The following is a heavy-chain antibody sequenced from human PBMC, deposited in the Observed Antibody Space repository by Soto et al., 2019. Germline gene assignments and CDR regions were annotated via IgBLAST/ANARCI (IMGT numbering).Heavy chain of an antibody. CDR3: ARGTNCSSTSCYFSWFDP. D-gene: IGHD2-2*01. CDR1: DVSISDYC. Sequence: PSEMMCDTRSFADVSISDYCWIWIRQPPGKGLEWIGYFSYGGGTNNSPSLKSRATISGDTSKNQFSLKLSSVTAADTAVYYCARGTNCSSTSCYFSWFDPWGQGTLVTVSS. CDR2: FSYGGGT. J-gene: IGHJ5*02. V-gene: IGHV4-59*12.